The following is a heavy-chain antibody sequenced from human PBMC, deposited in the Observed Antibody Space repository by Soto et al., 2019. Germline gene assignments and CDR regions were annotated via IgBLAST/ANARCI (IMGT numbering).Heavy chain of an antibody. CDR1: GASIGSGGW. J-gene: IGHJ5*02. CDR2: IFHDGNT. V-gene: IGHV4-4*02. D-gene: IGHD2-8*02. Sequence: NPSETPSLTCAVSGASIGSGGWWSWVRQPPGKGLEWIAEIFHDGNTNYSPSLKSRVTISVDKSQNQFSLNVYSVTAADTAVYYCARHEGWTGPDQWGQGTLVTVSS. CDR3: ARHEGWTGPDQ.